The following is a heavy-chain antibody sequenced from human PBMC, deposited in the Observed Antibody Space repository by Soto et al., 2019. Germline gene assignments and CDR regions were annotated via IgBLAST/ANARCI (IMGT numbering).Heavy chain of an antibody. V-gene: IGHV3-11*01. J-gene: IGHJ4*02. CDR3: ARDPEDIVVVPAATRPVDY. CDR2: ISSSGSTI. D-gene: IGHD2-2*01. CDR1: GFTLSDYY. Sequence: QVQLVESGGGLVKPGGSLRLSCAASGFTLSDYYMSWIRQAPGKGLEWVSYISSSGSTIYYADSVKGRFTISRENAKNSLYLQMNSLRAEDTAVYYCARDPEDIVVVPAATRPVDYWGQGTLVTVSS.